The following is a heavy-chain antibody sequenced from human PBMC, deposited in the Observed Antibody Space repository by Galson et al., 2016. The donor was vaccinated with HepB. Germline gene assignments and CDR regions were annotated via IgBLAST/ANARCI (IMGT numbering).Heavy chain of an antibody. CDR1: GFTLSTYG. Sequence: SLRLSCAASGFTLSTYGMHWVRQAPGKGLEWVAVIWYDASGSRKYYADSVKGRFIISRDNSQNTLYLQMNSLRAEDMAVYYCARDLDGARFDPWGQGTLVTVSS. J-gene: IGHJ5*02. D-gene: IGHD1-26*01. V-gene: IGHV3-33*01. CDR3: ARDLDGARFDP. CDR2: IWYDASGSRK.